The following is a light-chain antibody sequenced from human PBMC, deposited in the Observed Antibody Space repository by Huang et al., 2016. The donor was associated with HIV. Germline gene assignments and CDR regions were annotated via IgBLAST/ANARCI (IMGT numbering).Light chain of an antibody. CDR2: AAS. Sequence: IQLTQSPSSLSASVGDRVTITCRASQDISSYLAWYQQNPGKAPKLLIFAASTLESGVPSRFGCSGSGTDFTLTINNLQPEDFATYYCLQLNTYPGTFGPGTNVDV. V-gene: IGKV1-9*01. CDR3: LQLNTYPGT. J-gene: IGKJ3*01. CDR1: QDISSY.